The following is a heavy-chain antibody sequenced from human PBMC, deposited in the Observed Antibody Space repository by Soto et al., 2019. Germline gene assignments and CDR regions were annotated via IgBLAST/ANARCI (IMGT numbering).Heavy chain of an antibody. CDR2: IYYSGST. J-gene: IGHJ4*02. CDR1: GGSISSSSYY. D-gene: IGHD1-26*01. CDR3: ARLRVVGANFRRPYYLDY. V-gene: IGHV4-39*01. Sequence: SETLSLTCTVSGGSISSSSYYWGWIRQPPGKGLEWIGSIYYSGSTYYNPSLKSRVTISVDTSKNQFSLKLSSVTAADTAVFYCARLRVVGANFRRPYYLDYWGQGTLVTVSS.